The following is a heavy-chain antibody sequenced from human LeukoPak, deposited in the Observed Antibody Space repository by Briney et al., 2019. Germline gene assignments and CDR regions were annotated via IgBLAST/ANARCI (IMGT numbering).Heavy chain of an antibody. CDR2: IKRDGSEK. J-gene: IGHJ4*02. V-gene: IGHV3-7*01. CDR3: AKEGNWNLDY. Sequence: GGSLRLSCVASGFSFSTNWMDWVRQAPGKGLEWVANIKRDGSEKNYVDSVKGQFTISRDNAKNSLYLEMNSLRAEDTAVYYCAKEGNWNLDYWGQGALVTVSS. CDR1: GFSFSTNW. D-gene: IGHD1-1*01.